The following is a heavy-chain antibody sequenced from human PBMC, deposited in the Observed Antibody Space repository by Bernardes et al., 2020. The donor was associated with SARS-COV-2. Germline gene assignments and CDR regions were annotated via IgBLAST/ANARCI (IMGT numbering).Heavy chain of an antibody. CDR3: ARFIAAGRRWLDY. V-gene: IGHV4-59*01. CDR2: VYYSGTT. D-gene: IGHD2-21*01. J-gene: IGHJ4*02. Sequence: SKTLSLTCTVTGGSIRGYYGSWIRRRRGMGLEWIGHVYYSGTTNYNPSLKSRGTISVDTYKNQFSLRLNSVTAADTALYYCARFIAAGRRWLDYWGQGTLVTVSS. CDR1: GGSIRGYY.